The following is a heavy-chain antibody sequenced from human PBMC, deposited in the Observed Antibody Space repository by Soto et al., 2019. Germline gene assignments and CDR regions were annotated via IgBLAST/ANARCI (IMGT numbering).Heavy chain of an antibody. J-gene: IGHJ4*02. V-gene: IGHV1-18*01. CDR1: GYTFTSYG. CDR2: ISAHNGNT. CDR3: ARGRYGDY. Sequence: QVHLVQSGAEVKKPGASVKVSCKASGYTFTSYGITWVRQAPGQGLEWMGWISAHNGNTDYAQKLQGRVIVTRDTSTCTDYMELRSLISDDTAVYYCARGRYGDYWGQGALVTVSS. D-gene: IGHD1-1*01.